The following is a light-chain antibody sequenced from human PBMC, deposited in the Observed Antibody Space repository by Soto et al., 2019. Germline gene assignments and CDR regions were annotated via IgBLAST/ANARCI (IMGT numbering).Light chain of an antibody. CDR1: SSDVGAYNY. CDR2: DVS. CDR3: CSYAGSSPWV. Sequence: HSALTQPRSVSGSPGQSVTISCTGTSSDVGAYNYVSWYQQHPGKPPKLMICDVSKRPSGVPDRFSGSKSGNAASLTISGLQAEDEADYYCCSYAGSSPWVFGGGTKLTVL. V-gene: IGLV2-11*01. J-gene: IGLJ3*02.